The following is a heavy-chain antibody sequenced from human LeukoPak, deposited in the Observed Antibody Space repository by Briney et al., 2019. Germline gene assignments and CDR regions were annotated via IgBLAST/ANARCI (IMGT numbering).Heavy chain of an antibody. CDR1: GYTFTSYG. V-gene: IGHV1-18*01. J-gene: IGHJ4*02. D-gene: IGHD6-6*01. CDR3: ARDEYSSSSEY. Sequence: ASVKDSCKASGYTFTSYGISWVRQAPGQRLEWMGWISAYNGNTNYAQKLQGRVTMTTDISTRTAYMELRSLRSDDPAVYYCARDEYSSSSEYWGQGTLVTVSS. CDR2: ISAYNGNT.